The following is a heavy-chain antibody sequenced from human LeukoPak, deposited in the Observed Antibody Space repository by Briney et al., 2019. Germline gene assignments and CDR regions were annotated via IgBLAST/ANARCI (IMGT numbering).Heavy chain of an antibody. CDR1: GGTFSSYA. D-gene: IGHD3-10*01. Sequence: SVKVSCKASGGTFSSYAISWVRQAPGQGLEWMGGIIPIFGTANYAQEFQGRVTITADESTSTAYMELSSLRSEDTAVYYCATTYGSGSYFLDYWGQGTLVTVSS. J-gene: IGHJ4*02. CDR2: IIPIFGTA. V-gene: IGHV1-69*13. CDR3: ATTYGSGSYFLDY.